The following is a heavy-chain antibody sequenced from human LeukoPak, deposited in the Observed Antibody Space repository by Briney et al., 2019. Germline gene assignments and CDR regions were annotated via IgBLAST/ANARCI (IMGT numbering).Heavy chain of an antibody. V-gene: IGHV3-7*04. CDR1: GXTFSSYW. D-gene: IGHD6-13*01. CDR2: IKQDGSET. J-gene: IGHJ4*02. Sequence: GGSLRLSCAASGXTFSSYWMSWVRQAPGNGLEWVANIKQDGSETYYVNSVRGRFTISRDNAKNSLYLQMNSLRAEDTAVYYCAREGRAAAASFDFWGQGTLVTVSS. CDR3: AREGRAAAASFDF.